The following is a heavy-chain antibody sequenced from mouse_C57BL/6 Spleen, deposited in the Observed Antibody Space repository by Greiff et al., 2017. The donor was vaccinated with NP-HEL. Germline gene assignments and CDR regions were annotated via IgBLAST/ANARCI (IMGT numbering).Heavy chain of an antibody. CDR2: IYPGSGNT. V-gene: IGHV1-76*01. CDR1: GYTFTDYY. Sequence: VMLVESGAELVRPGASVKLSCKASGYTFTDYYINWVKQRPGQGLEWIARIYPGSGNTYYNEKFKGKATLTAEKSSSTAYMQLSSLTSEDSAVYFCARGSKGYFDVWGTGTTVTVSS. CDR3: ARGSKGYFDV. J-gene: IGHJ1*03. D-gene: IGHD2-5*01.